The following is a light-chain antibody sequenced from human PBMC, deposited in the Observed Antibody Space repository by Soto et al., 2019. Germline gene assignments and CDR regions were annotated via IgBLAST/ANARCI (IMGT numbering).Light chain of an antibody. Sequence: DIQMTQSPSTLSASVGDRVTITCRASQSINIWLAWYQQHPGSAPKLLIFDASSLESGVPSRFSGSGSGTEFTLTITILQPDDFATYYCQHYNSYSGTFGQGTKVEIK. CDR3: QHYNSYSGT. J-gene: IGKJ1*01. CDR1: QSINIW. V-gene: IGKV1-5*01. CDR2: DAS.